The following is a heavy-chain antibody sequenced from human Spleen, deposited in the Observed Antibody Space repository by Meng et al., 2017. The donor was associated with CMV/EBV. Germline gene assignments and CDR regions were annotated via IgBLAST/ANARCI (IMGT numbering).Heavy chain of an antibody. CDR3: ARPPGDSSSWYGYIDF. V-gene: IGHV1-46*01. CDR2: INPSGGST. D-gene: IGHD6-13*01. J-gene: IGHJ4*02. CDR1: GHTFSSYY. Sequence: ASVKVSCKASGHTFSSYYMHWVRQAPGQGLEWMGLINPSGGSTIYAQKFQGRVTVTRDASTSTVYMELSSLRSEDTAVYYCARPPGDSSSWYGYIDFWGQGTRVTVSS.